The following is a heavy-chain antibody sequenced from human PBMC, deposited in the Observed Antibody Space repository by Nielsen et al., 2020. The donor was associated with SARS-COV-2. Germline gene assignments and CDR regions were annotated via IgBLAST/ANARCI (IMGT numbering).Heavy chain of an antibody. V-gene: IGHV3-7*01. Sequence: GESLKISCAASGFTFSSYWMSWVRQAPGKGLEWVANIKQDGSEKYYVDSVKGRFTISRDNAKNSLYLQMNSLRAEDTAVYYCARGGGPYYYGMDVWGQGTTVTVSS. CDR2: IKQDGSEK. D-gene: IGHD2-15*01. J-gene: IGHJ6*02. CDR1: GFTFSSYW. CDR3: ARGGGPYYYGMDV.